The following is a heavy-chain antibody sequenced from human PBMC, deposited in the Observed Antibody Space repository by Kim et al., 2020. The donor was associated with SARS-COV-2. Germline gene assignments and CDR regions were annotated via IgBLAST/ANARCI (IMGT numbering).Heavy chain of an antibody. Sequence: ASVKVSCKASGYTFMSYYMHWVRQAPGQGLEWMGIINPSGGSTSYAQKFQGRVTMTRDTSTSTVYMELSSLGSEETAVYYCARAYGWGSYETNFDYWGQGALVAVSS. CDR2: INPSGGST. CDR1: GYTFMSYY. J-gene: IGHJ4*02. D-gene: IGHD3-10*01. CDR3: ARAYGWGSYETNFDY. V-gene: IGHV1-46*01.